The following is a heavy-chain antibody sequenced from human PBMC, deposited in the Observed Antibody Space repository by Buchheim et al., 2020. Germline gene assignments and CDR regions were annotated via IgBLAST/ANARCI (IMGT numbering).Heavy chain of an antibody. CDR1: GFTFSSYG. J-gene: IGHJ4*02. CDR3: AKDAEKTYYYASSGYSDY. V-gene: IGHV3-30*18. D-gene: IGHD3-22*01. Sequence: QVQLVESGGGVVQPGRSLRLSCVASGFTFSSYGMHWVRQAPGKGLGWVAVISYDGSNKYYADSVKGRFTISRDNSKKTLYLQMNSLRAEDTAVYYWAKDAEKTYYYASSGYSDYWGQGTL. CDR2: ISYDGSNK.